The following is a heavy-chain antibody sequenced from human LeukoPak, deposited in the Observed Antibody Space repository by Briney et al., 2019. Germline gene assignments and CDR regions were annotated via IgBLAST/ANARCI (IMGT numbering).Heavy chain of an antibody. CDR1: GYTFTGYY. D-gene: IGHD3-10*01. Sequence: ASVKVSCKASGYTFTGYYMHWVRQAPGQGLEWMGWINPNSGGTNYAQKFQGRVTMTRDTSISTAYMELSRLRSDDTAVYYWARGAWFGELLLGDYWGQGTLVTVSS. J-gene: IGHJ4*02. V-gene: IGHV1-2*02. CDR3: ARGAWFGELLLGDY. CDR2: INPNSGGT.